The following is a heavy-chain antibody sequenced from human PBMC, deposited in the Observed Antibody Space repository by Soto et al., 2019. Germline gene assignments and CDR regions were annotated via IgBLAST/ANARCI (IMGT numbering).Heavy chain of an antibody. CDR1: GGSISSYY. D-gene: IGHD3-10*01. CDR2: IYYSGST. J-gene: IGHJ6*02. Sequence: PSETLSLTCTVAGGSISSYYLSWIRQPPGKGLEWIGYIYYSGSTYYNPSLKSRVTISVDTSKNQFSLKLSSVTAADTAVYYCARREDGSGSYYYYYYYGMDVWGQGTTVTVSS. V-gene: IGHV4-59*04. CDR3: ARREDGSGSYYYYYYYGMDV.